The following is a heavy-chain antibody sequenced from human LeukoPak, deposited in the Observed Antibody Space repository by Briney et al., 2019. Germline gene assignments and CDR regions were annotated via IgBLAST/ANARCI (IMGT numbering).Heavy chain of an antibody. V-gene: IGHV3-23*01. J-gene: IGHJ3*02. D-gene: IGHD4-17*01. Sequence: PGGTLRLSCGASGFTFTNHGTSWVRQAPGKGLEWVSAISGSGANTYYTDSVRGRFIISRDQSRKTLYLQMNRLRAEDTAIYYCARVYVATVTMIRAFDIWGQGTMVTVSS. CDR2: ISGSGANT. CDR1: GFTFTNHG. CDR3: ARVYVATVTMIRAFDI.